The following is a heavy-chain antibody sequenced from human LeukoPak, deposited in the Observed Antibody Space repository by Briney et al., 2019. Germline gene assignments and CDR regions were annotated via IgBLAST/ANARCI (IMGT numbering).Heavy chain of an antibody. J-gene: IGHJ4*02. CDR1: GFTFSSYA. CDR2: IGGGSVTT. D-gene: IGHD3-22*01. CDR3: AKFGSGYYSGFDY. Sequence: GGSLRLSCAASGFTFSSYAMSWVRQAPGKGLEWVSAIGGGSVTTYYADSVKGRFTISRDNSKNTLFLQMNSLRAEDTAVYYCAKFGSGYYSGFDYWGQGTLVTVSS. V-gene: IGHV3-23*01.